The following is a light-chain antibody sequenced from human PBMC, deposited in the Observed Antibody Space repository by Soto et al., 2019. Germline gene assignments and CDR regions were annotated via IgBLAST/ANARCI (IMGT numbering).Light chain of an antibody. CDR3: QYRSNWSPGT. J-gene: IGKJ5*01. V-gene: IGKV3-11*01. CDR1: QSVGSS. Sequence: EIVLTQSPATLSLSPGERATLSCRASQSVGSSLAWYQQRPGQAPRLLIYDAFIRATGIPARFSGSGSGTEFTLTISSREPEDVAVYNCQYRSNWSPGTFGQGTRLEIK. CDR2: DAF.